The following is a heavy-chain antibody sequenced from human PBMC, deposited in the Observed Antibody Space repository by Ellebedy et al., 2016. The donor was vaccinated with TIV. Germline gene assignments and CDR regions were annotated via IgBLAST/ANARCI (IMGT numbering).Heavy chain of an antibody. Sequence: GESLKISCAGSGITLTSSAMSWVRQAPGKGLEWVSAISGSGGSTYYADSVKGRFTISRDNSKNTLYLQMNSLSAEDTAVYYCAKTVDSRFYYWGQGTLVTVSS. CDR3: AKTVDSRFYY. D-gene: IGHD5-12*01. J-gene: IGHJ4*02. V-gene: IGHV3-23*01. CDR1: GITLTSSA. CDR2: ISGSGGST.